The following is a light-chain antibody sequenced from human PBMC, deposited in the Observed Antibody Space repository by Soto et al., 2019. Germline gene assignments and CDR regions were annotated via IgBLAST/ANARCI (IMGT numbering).Light chain of an antibody. CDR3: SSYRLRTRYV. Sequence: QSALTQPASVSGSPGQSITISCTGTSTDFGDYDYVSWYQQHPGKAPKLMIYDVSNRPSGVSNRFSGSKSGNTASLTISGLQAEDEADYYCSSYRLRTRYVFGTGTKVTVL. V-gene: IGLV2-14*01. J-gene: IGLJ1*01. CDR2: DVS. CDR1: STDFGDYDY.